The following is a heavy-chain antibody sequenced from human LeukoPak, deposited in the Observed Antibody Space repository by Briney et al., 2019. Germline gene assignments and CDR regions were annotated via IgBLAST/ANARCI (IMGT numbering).Heavy chain of an antibody. CDR2: ISGSGGST. V-gene: IGHV3-23*01. Sequence: GGSLRLSCAASGFTFSSYGMSWVRQAPGKGLEWVSAISGSGGSTYYADSVKGRFTISRDNSKNTLYLQMNSLRAEDTAVYYCAPSTYYYDSSGYSAFDYWGQGTLVTVSS. J-gene: IGHJ4*02. D-gene: IGHD3-22*01. CDR3: APSTYYYDSSGYSAFDY. CDR1: GFTFSSYG.